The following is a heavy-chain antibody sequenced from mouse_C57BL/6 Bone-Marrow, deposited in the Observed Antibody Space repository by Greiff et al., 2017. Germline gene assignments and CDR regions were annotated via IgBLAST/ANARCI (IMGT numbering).Heavy chain of an antibody. V-gene: IGHV1-69*01. D-gene: IGHD1-1*01. CDR2: IDPSDSYT. Sequence: QVQLQQPGAELVMPGASVKLSCKASGYTFTSYWMHWVNQRPGQGLEWIGEIDPSDSYTNYNQKFKGKSTLTVDKSSSTAYMQLSSLTSEDSAVYYCARSRSYYGSFYAMDYWGQGTSVTVSS. CDR3: ARSRSYYGSFYAMDY. CDR1: GYTFTSYW. J-gene: IGHJ4*01.